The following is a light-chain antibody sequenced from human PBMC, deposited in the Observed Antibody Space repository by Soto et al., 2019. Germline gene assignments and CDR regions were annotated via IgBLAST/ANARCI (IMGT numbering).Light chain of an antibody. CDR3: TSYTTSSTYV. J-gene: IGLJ1*01. Sequence: QSALTQPASVSGSPRQSITISCTGTSSDVGSYYYGFNYVSWYQQHPGKVPKLLIYDVTHRPSGVSNRFSGSKTGNTASLTISGLQAEDEADYYCTSYTTSSTYVFGTGTKLTVL. V-gene: IGLV2-14*03. CDR2: DVT. CDR1: SSDVGSYYYGFNY.